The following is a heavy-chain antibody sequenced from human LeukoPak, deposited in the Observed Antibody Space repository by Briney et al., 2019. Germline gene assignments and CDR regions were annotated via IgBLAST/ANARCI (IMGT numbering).Heavy chain of an antibody. CDR1: GGSINDFY. D-gene: IGHD1-26*01. CDR2: IHISGAT. CDR3: ARDPFRSSFDS. V-gene: IGHV4-4*07. Sequence: SETLSLTCTVSGGSINDFYWNWIRQAAGKGLEWIGRIHISGATHYNPSLKSRVTMSVDTSKTQFSLKLTSVTAADTAVYYCARDPFRSSFDSWGQGTLVTVSS. J-gene: IGHJ4*02.